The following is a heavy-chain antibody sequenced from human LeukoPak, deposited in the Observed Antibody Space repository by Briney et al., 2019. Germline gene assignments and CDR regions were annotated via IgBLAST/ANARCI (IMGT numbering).Heavy chain of an antibody. V-gene: IGHV5-51*01. Sequence: GESLKISCKGSGYSFTNYWIGWVRQMPGKGLEWMGIIYPGDSNTRYSPSFQGQVTISADKSITTAYLQWSSLKASDTAMYYCARRRCSGGSCYEEYYFDYWGQGTLVTISS. CDR3: ARRRCSGGSCYEEYYFDY. J-gene: IGHJ4*02. CDR1: GYSFTNYW. D-gene: IGHD2-15*01. CDR2: IYPGDSNT.